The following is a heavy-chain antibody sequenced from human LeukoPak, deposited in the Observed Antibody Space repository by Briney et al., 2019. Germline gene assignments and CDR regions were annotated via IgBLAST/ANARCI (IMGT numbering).Heavy chain of an antibody. CDR1: VYTFTAYY. J-gene: IGHJ4*02. CDR3: ARVSPYGDFDC. CDR2: VNPNTGGT. Sequence: ASVKVSCKASVYTFTAYYIHWVRQAPGQGLEWLGWVNPNTGGTNFAPKFQGRVTMTRDTSIRMTYMELTSLKSDDTAVYYCARVSPYGDFDCWGQGTLVTVSS. D-gene: IGHD4-17*01. V-gene: IGHV1-2*02.